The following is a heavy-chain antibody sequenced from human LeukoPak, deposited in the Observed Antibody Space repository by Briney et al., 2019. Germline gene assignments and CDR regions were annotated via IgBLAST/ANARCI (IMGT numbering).Heavy chain of an antibody. Sequence: PGRSLRLPCAVSGFSFGRYGMHWVRQAPGKGPEWVALISYDGGNEDYVDSVKGRFTVSRDNSRNTLCLQMNSLRPEDTGVYYCAKDRSTYNVLTGYQDYWGQGTLVTVSS. CDR3: AKDRSTYNVLTGYQDY. V-gene: IGHV3-30*18. CDR1: GFSFGRYG. J-gene: IGHJ4*02. D-gene: IGHD3-9*01. CDR2: ISYDGGNE.